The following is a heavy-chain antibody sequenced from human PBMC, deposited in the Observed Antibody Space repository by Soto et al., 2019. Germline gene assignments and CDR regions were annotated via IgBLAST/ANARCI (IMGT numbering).Heavy chain of an antibody. Sequence: SSETLSLTCTVSGGSISSYYWNWIRQPPGKGLEWIGYIYYSGSTNYNPSLKSRVTISVDTSKNQFSLKLSSVTAADTAVYYCARDRRAVAASWYYYYGMDVWGQGTTVTVSS. D-gene: IGHD6-19*01. V-gene: IGHV4-59*01. J-gene: IGHJ6*02. CDR3: ARDRRAVAASWYYYYGMDV. CDR2: IYYSGST. CDR1: GGSISSYY.